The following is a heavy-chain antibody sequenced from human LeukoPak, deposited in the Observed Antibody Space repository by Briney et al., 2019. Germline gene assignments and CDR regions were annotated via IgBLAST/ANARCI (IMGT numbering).Heavy chain of an antibody. Sequence: SETLSLTCAVSGFSINSGYFWGWIRQPPGMGVEWIATIFHTGSTYYNPSLKGRVTISVDTSKNQFSLKLSSVTAADTAVYYCARVETPGISGWPYYFDYWGQGTLVIVSS. CDR1: GFSINSGYF. D-gene: IGHD6-19*01. CDR3: ARVETPGISGWPYYFDY. CDR2: IFHTGST. V-gene: IGHV4-38-2*01. J-gene: IGHJ4*02.